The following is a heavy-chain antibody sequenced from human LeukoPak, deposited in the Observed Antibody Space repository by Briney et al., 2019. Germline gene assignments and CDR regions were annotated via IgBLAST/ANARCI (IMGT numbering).Heavy chain of an antibody. CDR1: GYIFTNYW. D-gene: IGHD2-8*02. Sequence: HGESLKISCKGSGYIFTNYWIGWVRQMPGKGLEWMGIIYPGDSDIRYSPSFQGQVTISADKSISTAYLQWSSLKASDTAMYYCARHMSGTGLNYYFSYYMDVWGKATTVTVSS. CDR3: ARHMSGTGLNYYFSYYMDV. CDR2: IYPGDSDI. J-gene: IGHJ6*03. V-gene: IGHV5-51*01.